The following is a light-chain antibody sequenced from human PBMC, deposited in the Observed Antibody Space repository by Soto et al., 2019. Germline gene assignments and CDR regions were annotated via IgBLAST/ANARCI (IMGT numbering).Light chain of an antibody. CDR2: GAS. V-gene: IGKV3-15*01. CDR3: HHYHNWPRT. Sequence: EIVMTQSPATLSVSPGERATLSCRASQSVSSNLAWYQQKPGQTPRLLIYGASTRATGIPVRFSGSGSGTEFTLTISSLQSEDFAVYYCHHYHNWPRTFGQGTKVEIK. CDR1: QSVSSN. J-gene: IGKJ1*01.